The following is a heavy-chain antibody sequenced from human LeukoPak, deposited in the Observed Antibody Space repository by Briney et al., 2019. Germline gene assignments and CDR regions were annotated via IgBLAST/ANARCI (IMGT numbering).Heavy chain of an antibody. CDR3: TTDHITGYYYGMDV. Sequence: GGSLRLSCAASGFTFSNAWMSWVRQAPGKGLEWVGRIKSKTDGGTTDYAAPVKGRFTISRDDSKNTLYLQMNSLKTEDTAVYYCTTDHITGYYYGMDVWGQGTPVTVSS. J-gene: IGHJ6*02. D-gene: IGHD3-3*01. V-gene: IGHV3-15*01. CDR2: IKSKTDGGTT. CDR1: GFTFSNAW.